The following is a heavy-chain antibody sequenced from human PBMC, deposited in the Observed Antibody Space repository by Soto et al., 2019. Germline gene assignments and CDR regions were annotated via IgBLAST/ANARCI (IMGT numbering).Heavy chain of an antibody. CDR1: GYSFTIYW. CDR2: IDPSDSYT. Sequence: PGESLKISCKGSGYSFTIYWIGWVRQMPGKSLEWMGRIDPSDSYTNYSPSFQGHVTISADKSISTAYLQWSSLKASDTAMYYCARLKLEYCSGGSCYGYGMDVWGQGTTVTVSS. CDR3: ARLKLEYCSGGSCYGYGMDV. V-gene: IGHV5-10-1*01. J-gene: IGHJ6*02. D-gene: IGHD2-15*01.